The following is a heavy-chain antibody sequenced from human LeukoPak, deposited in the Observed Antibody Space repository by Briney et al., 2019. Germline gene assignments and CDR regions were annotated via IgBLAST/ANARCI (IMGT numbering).Heavy chain of an antibody. V-gene: IGHV1-69*13. CDR2: IIPIFGTP. CDR3: ARKQQTRFDP. D-gene: IGHD6-13*01. Sequence: ASVKVSCKASRGTFSSSAISWVRQAPGQGLEWMGGIIPIFGTPNYAQKFQGRVTITADESTSTAYMELSGLRSEDTAVYYCARKQQTRFDPWGQGTLVTVSS. J-gene: IGHJ5*02. CDR1: RGTFSSSA.